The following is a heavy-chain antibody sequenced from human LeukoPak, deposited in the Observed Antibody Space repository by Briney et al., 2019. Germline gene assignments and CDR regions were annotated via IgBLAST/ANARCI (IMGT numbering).Heavy chain of an antibody. CDR2: ISAGASVT. Sequence: GGSLRLSCAASGFTFSNYEMNWVRQAPGKGLEWVSYISAGASVTYDADSVKGRFSISRDNAKNSLYLQMNSLRAEDTAVYYCTRYNNDHFDYWGRGTLVTVSS. V-gene: IGHV3-48*03. J-gene: IGHJ4*02. CDR3: TRYNNDHFDY. D-gene: IGHD1-14*01. CDR1: GFTFSNYE.